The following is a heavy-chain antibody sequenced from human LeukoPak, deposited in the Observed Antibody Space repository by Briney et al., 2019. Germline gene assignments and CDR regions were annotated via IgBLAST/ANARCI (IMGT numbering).Heavy chain of an antibody. Sequence: PSETLSLTCTVSGGSISSGGYYWSWIRQHPGKGLEWIGYIYYSGSTYYNPSLKSRVTISVDTSKNQFSLKLSSVTAADTAVYYCAKGDSGSYPFDYWGRGTLVTVSS. CDR1: GGSISSGGYY. D-gene: IGHD1-26*01. CDR3: AKGDSGSYPFDY. V-gene: IGHV4-31*03. J-gene: IGHJ4*02. CDR2: IYYSGST.